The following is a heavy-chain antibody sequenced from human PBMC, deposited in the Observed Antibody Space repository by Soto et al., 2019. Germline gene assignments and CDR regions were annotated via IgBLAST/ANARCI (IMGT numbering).Heavy chain of an antibody. J-gene: IGHJ4*02. CDR3: AHTRTGYSSGWYTGY. D-gene: IGHD6-19*01. Sequence: TLSLTCTVSGDSISRNNYYWGWIRQPPGKALEWLALIYWDDDKRYSPSLKSRLTITKDTSKNQVVLTMTNMDPVDTATYYCAHTRTGYSSGWYTGYWGQGTLVTVSS. V-gene: IGHV2-5*02. CDR1: GDSISRNNYY. CDR2: IYWDDDK.